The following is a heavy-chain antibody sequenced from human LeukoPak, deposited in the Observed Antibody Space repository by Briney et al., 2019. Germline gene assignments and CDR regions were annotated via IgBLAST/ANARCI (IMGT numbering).Heavy chain of an antibody. V-gene: IGHV4-34*01. CDR1: DGSFSGYY. Sequence: SETLSLTCAVYDGSFSGYYCSWIRQPPGKGLEWIGEINHSGSANYNPSLKSRVTIFLDTSKNQFSLNLSSVTAADTAVYYCAREGNDSSGYPDRFDYWGQGTLVTVSS. J-gene: IGHJ4*02. CDR2: INHSGSA. D-gene: IGHD3-22*01. CDR3: AREGNDSSGYPDRFDY.